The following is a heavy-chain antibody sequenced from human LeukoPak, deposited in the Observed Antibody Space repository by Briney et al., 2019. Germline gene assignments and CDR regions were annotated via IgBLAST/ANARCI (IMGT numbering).Heavy chain of an antibody. D-gene: IGHD6-19*01. Sequence: ASVKVSCKVSGYTLTELSMHWVRQAPGKGLEWMGGFDPEDGETIYARKFQGRVTMTEDTSTDTAYMELSSLRSDDTAVYYCATCDEAVNSSFDYWGQGTLVTVSS. CDR2: FDPEDGET. CDR3: ATCDEAVNSSFDY. V-gene: IGHV1-24*01. CDR1: GYTLTELS. J-gene: IGHJ4*02.